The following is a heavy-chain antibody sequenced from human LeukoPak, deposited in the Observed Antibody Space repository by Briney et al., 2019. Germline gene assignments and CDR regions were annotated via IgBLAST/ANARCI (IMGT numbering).Heavy chain of an antibody. J-gene: IGHJ4*02. CDR1: GGSSSSHY. CDR3: ARARGYDYDY. Sequence: SETLSLTCSVSGGSSSSHYWSWIRQPAGKGPEWIGRMYTSGSTNHNPSLRSRVTMSLDTSKNQFSLKLSSVTAADTAVYYCARARGYDYDYWGQGTLVTVSS. D-gene: IGHD5-12*01. V-gene: IGHV4-4*07. CDR2: MYTSGST.